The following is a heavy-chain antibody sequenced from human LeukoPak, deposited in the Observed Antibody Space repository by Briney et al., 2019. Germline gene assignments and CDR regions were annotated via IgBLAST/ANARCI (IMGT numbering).Heavy chain of an antibody. CDR1: GGTFSSYA. V-gene: IGHV1-69*13. CDR3: ARDLVVPAATGDY. Sequence: GASVKVSCKASGGTFSSYAISWVRPAPGQGLEWMGGIIPIFGTANYAQKFQGRVTITADESTSTAYMELSSLRSEDTAVYYCARDLVVPAATGDYWGQGTLVTVSS. D-gene: IGHD2-2*01. CDR2: IIPIFGTA. J-gene: IGHJ4*02.